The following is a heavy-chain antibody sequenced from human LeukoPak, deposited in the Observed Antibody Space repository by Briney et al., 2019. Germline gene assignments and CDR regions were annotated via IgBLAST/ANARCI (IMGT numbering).Heavy chain of an antibody. CDR1: GGSISSGSHY. CDR2: IYYTGIT. CDR3: AASSGVTLGRF. D-gene: IGHD3-16*01. Sequence: SETLSLTCTVSGGSISSGSHYYQWIRQHPGKGLEWIGYIYYTGITSYNPSLKSRVTMSVDTSMNQVSLKVTSLSAADTAVYYCAASSGVTLGRFWGQGALVTVSS. V-gene: IGHV4-31*03. J-gene: IGHJ4*02.